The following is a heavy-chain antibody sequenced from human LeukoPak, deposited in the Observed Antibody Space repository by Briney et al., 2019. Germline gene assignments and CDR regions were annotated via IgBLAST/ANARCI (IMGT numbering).Heavy chain of an antibody. D-gene: IGHD5-12*01. J-gene: IGHJ4*02. CDR2: IRYDGSNK. Sequence: GGSLRLSCAASGFTFSSYGMHWVRQAPGKGLEWVAFIRYDGSNKYYADSVKGRFTSFRDNSKNTVYLQMNSLRAEDTAVYYCARALLYSGYPPNWGQGTLVTVSS. CDR3: ARALLYSGYPPN. V-gene: IGHV3-30*02. CDR1: GFTFSSYG.